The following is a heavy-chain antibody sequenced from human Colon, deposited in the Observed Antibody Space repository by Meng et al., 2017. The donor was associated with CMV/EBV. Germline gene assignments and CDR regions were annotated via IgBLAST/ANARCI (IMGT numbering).Heavy chain of an antibody. V-gene: IGHV3-64*01. J-gene: IGHJ4*02. CDR1: GFTFNTYP. D-gene: IGHD3-10*01. CDR3: ARVVSGDFDY. Sequence: QLLESGGGLVQPGGSLRLSCVASGFTFNTYPMHWVCQAPGKGLEHVSGISANGDNTPYASSVKDRFIVSRDNLKNTLYLQMGSLRPDDTGVYYCARVVSGDFDYWGQGTLVTVSS. CDR2: ISANGDNT.